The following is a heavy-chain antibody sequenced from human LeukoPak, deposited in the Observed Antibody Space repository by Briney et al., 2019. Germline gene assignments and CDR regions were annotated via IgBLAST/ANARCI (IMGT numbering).Heavy chain of an antibody. J-gene: IGHJ4*02. V-gene: IGHV4-39*07. Sequence: SETLSLTCTVSGGSISSGDYYWSWIRQPPGKGLEWIGEINHSGSTNYNPSLKSRVTISVDTSKNQFSLKLNSVTAADTAVYYCARGYGSGSYYGYWGQGTLVTVSS. D-gene: IGHD3-10*01. CDR2: INHSGST. CDR1: GGSISSGDYY. CDR3: ARGYGSGSYYGY.